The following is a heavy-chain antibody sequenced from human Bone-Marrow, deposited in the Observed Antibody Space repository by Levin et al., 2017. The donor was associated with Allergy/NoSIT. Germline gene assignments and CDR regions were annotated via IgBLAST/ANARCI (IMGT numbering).Heavy chain of an antibody. V-gene: IGHV3-21*01. J-gene: IGHJ5*02. CDR3: ARVASIAVAGTAFSAFDP. D-gene: IGHD6-19*01. CDR2: ISSSSSYI. CDR1: GFTFSSYS. Sequence: PGGSLRLSCAASGFTFSSYSMNWVRQAPGKGLEWVSSISSSSSYIYYADSVKGRFTISRDNAKNSLYLQMNSLRAEDTAVYYCARVASIAVAGTAFSAFDPWGQGTLVTVSS.